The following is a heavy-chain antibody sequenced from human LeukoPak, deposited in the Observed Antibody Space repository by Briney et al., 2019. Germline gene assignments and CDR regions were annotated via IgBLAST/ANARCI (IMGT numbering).Heavy chain of an antibody. J-gene: IGHJ4*02. V-gene: IGHV3-30-3*01. CDR1: GFTFSSYA. Sequence: PEGSLRLSCAASGFTFSSYAMHWVRQAPGKGLEWVAVISYDGSNKYYADSVKGRFTISRDNSKNTLYLQMNSLRAEDTAVYYCAGGAAAGDFDYWGQGTLVTVSS. CDR3: AGGAAAGDFDY. CDR2: ISYDGSNK. D-gene: IGHD6-13*01.